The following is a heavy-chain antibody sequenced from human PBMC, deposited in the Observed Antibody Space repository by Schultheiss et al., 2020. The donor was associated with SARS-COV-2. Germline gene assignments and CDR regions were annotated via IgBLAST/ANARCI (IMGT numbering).Heavy chain of an antibody. J-gene: IGHJ5*02. CDR1: GFTFDDYA. CDR2: ISWNSGSI. Sequence: GGSLRLSCAASGFTFDDYAMHWVRQAPGKGLEWVSGISWNSGSIGYADSVKGRFTISRDNAKNSLYLQMNSLRAEDTAVYYCARISQGSWFSWFDPWGQGTLVTVSS. D-gene: IGHD6-13*01. V-gene: IGHV3-9*01. CDR3: ARISQGSWFSWFDP.